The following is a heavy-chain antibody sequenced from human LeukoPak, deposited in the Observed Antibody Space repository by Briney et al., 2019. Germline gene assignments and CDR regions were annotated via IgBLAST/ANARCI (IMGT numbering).Heavy chain of an antibody. CDR1: GFTFCSYG. Sequence: GGSLRLSCAASGFTFCSYGMHWVRQAPGKGLEWVAFIQYDESNKYYADSVKGRFTISRDNSKNTLYLQMNSLRVEDTAVYYCATSQSSVAGIVGDWGQGTLVTVSS. V-gene: IGHV3-30*02. D-gene: IGHD6-19*01. CDR2: IQYDESNK. CDR3: ATSQSSVAGIVGD. J-gene: IGHJ4*02.